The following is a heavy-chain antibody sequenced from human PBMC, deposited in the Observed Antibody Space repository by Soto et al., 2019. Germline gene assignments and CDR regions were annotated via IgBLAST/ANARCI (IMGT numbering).Heavy chain of an antibody. CDR3: ARVDYYYDSSGYRGAAFDI. CDR1: GYTFTSYG. D-gene: IGHD3-22*01. CDR2: ISAYNGNT. V-gene: IGHV1-18*01. Sequence: QVQLVQSGAEVKKPGASVKVSCKASGYTFTSYGISWVRQAPGQGLEWMGWISAYNGNTNYAQKLQGRVTMTTDTSTSTAYMELRSLRSDDTAVYYCARVDYYYDSSGYRGAAFDIWGQGTMVTVSS. J-gene: IGHJ3*02.